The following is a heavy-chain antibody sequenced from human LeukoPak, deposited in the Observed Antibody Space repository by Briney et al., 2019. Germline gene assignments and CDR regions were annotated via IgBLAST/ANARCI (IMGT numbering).Heavy chain of an antibody. V-gene: IGHV4-39*01. CDR3: ARGGVSQEFDY. CDR2: IYYSGST. Sequence: PSETLSLTCTVSGGSISSSSYYWGWIRQPPGKGLEWIGSIYYSGSTYYNPSLKSRVTISVDTSKNQFSLKLSSVTAADTAVYYCARGGVSQEFDYRGQGTLVTVSS. CDR1: GGSISSSSYY. J-gene: IGHJ4*02. D-gene: IGHD3-16*01.